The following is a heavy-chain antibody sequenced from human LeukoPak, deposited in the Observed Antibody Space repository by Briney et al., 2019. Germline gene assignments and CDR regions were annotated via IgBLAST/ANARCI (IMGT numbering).Heavy chain of an antibody. D-gene: IGHD6-19*01. CDR2: IRYDGSNK. V-gene: IGHV3-30*02. CDR1: GFTSSSYG. J-gene: IGHJ4*02. CDR3: AKQYSSGWYLFDY. Sequence: GGSLRLSCAASGFTSSSYGMHWVRQAPGKGLEWVAFIRYDGSNKYYADSVKGRFTISRDNSKNTLYLQMNSLRAEDTAVYYCAKQYSSGWYLFDYWGQGTLVTVSS.